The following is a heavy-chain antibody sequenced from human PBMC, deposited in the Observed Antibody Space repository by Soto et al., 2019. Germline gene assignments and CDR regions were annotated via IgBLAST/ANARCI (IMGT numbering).Heavy chain of an antibody. CDR3: ARRLAFDY. J-gene: IGHJ4*02. D-gene: IGHD6-25*01. CDR1: GFTISSNY. CDR2: IYSGGST. Sequence: EVQLVESGGGLVQPGGSLRLSCAASGFTISSNYMSWVRQAPGKGLEWVSVIYSGGSTYYADSVKGRFTISSHNSKNTLYLQMNSLRAEDTAVYYCARRLAFDYWGQGTLVTVSS. V-gene: IGHV3-53*04.